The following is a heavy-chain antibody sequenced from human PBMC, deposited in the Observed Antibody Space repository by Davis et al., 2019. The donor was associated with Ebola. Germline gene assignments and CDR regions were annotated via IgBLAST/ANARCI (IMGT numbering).Heavy chain of an antibody. CDR2: INQVGSNK. D-gene: IGHD5-12*01. Sequence: GGSLRLSCAATGFLFNTYSMHWVRQAPGKGLEWVANINQVGSNKQYVDSVKGRFTISRDNAENSLFLQLNNLRAEDTALYYCARLPSGVGRALDYWGHGTLVTVSS. J-gene: IGHJ4*01. CDR1: GFLFNTYS. V-gene: IGHV3-7*01. CDR3: ARLPSGVGRALDY.